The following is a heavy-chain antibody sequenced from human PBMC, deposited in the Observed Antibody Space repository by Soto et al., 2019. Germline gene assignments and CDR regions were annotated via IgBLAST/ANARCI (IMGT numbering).Heavy chain of an antibody. Sequence: GASVKVSCKASGGTFSSYAISWVRQAPGQGLEWMGGIIPIFGTANYAQKFQGRVTITADKSTSTAYMELSSLRSEDTAVYYCARNVMWSGYSSGWYSTWGQGNMVTLSS. CDR3: ARNVMWSGYSSGWYST. D-gene: IGHD6-19*01. V-gene: IGHV1-69*06. CDR1: GGTFSSYA. CDR2: IIPIFGTA. J-gene: IGHJ4*02.